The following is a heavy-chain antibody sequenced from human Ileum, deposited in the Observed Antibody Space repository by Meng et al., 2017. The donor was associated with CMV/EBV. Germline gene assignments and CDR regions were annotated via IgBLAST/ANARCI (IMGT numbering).Heavy chain of an antibody. D-gene: IGHD3-3*01. CDR3: AREGNAIFEGYYGMDV. Sequence: GTFSSYAISWVRQAPGQGLEWMGGIIPIFGTANYAQKFQGRVTITTDESTSTAYMELSSLRSEDTAVYYCAREGNAIFEGYYGMDVWGQGTTVTVSS. CDR2: IIPIFGTA. CDR1: GTFSSYA. J-gene: IGHJ6*02. V-gene: IGHV1-69*05.